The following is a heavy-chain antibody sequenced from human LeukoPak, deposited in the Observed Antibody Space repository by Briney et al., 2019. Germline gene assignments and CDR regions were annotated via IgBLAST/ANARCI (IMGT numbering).Heavy chain of an antibody. J-gene: IGHJ4*02. Sequence: GASVKVSCKASGYTFTSYYMHWVRQAPGQGLEWMGIINPSGGSTSYAQKFQGRVTMTEDTSTDTAYMELSGLRSEDTAVYYCATFKVQYSSSWLPRYWGQGTLVTVSS. CDR1: GYTFTSYY. V-gene: IGHV1-46*01. CDR2: INPSGGST. D-gene: IGHD6-13*01. CDR3: ATFKVQYSSSWLPRY.